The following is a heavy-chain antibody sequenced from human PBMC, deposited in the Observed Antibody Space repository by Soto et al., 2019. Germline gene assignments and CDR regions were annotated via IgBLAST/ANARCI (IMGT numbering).Heavy chain of an antibody. V-gene: IGHV4-39*01. J-gene: IGHJ6*02. D-gene: IGHD6-19*01. CDR1: GGSISSSSYY. Sequence: PSDTLSLTCTVSGGSISSSSYYWGWIRQPPGKGLEWIGSSYYSGSTYYNPSLKSRVTISVDTSKNQFSLKLSSVTAADTAVYYCARANRTFRSGWYYYYYGMDVWGQATTVTVSS. CDR3: ARANRTFRSGWYYYYYGMDV. CDR2: SYYSGST.